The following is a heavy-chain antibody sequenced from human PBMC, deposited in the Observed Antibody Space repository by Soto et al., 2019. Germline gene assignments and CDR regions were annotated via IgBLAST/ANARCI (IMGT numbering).Heavy chain of an antibody. J-gene: IGHJ6*02. CDR1: GGSFSGYY. D-gene: IGHD3-10*01. CDR2: INHSGST. Sequence: SETLSLTCAVYGGSFSGYYWSWIRQPPGKGLEWIGEINHSGSTNYNPSLKSRVTISVDTSKNQFSLKLSSVTAADTAVYYCARNVLLWFGELLPRGMDVWGQGTTVTVS. V-gene: IGHV4-34*01. CDR3: ARNVLLWFGELLPRGMDV.